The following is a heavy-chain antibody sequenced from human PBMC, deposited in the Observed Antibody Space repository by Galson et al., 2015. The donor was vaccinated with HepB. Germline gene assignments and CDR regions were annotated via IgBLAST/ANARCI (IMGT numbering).Heavy chain of an antibody. CDR1: RFSLSTSGVG. V-gene: IGHV2-5*02. D-gene: IGHD4-17*01. CDR2: IYWDDDK. Sequence: PALVKPTQTLTLTCTFSRFSLSTSGVGVGWIRQPPGKALEWLALIYWDDDKRYSPSLKSRLTITKDTSKNQVVLTMTNMDPVDTATYYCAHNRGYGDYEGAFDIWGQGTMVTVSS. CDR3: AHNRGYGDYEGAFDI. J-gene: IGHJ3*02.